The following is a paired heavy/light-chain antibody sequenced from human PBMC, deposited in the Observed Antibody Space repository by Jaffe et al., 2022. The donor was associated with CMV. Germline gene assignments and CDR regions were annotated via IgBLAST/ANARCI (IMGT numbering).Light chain of an antibody. CDR3: QQYGSSTGLT. J-gene: IGKJ4*01. CDR1: QSVSSSY. V-gene: IGKV3-20*01. CDR2: GAS. Sequence: EIVLTQSPGTLSLSPGERATLSCRASQSVSSSYLAWYQQKPGQAPRLLIYGASSRATGIPDRFSGSGSGTDFTLTISRLEPEDFAVYYCQQYGSSTGLTFGGGTKVEIK.
Heavy chain of an antibody. V-gene: IGHV3-11*06. Sequence: QVQLVESGGGLVKPGGSLRLSCAASGFTFSDYYMSWIRQAPGKGLEWVSYISSSSSYTNYADSVKGRFTISRDNAKNSLYLQMNSLRAEDTAVYYCAKGLVRGWYRDAFDIWGQGTMVTVSS. CDR3: AKGLVRGWYRDAFDI. CDR2: ISSSSSYT. D-gene: IGHD6-19*01. CDR1: GFTFSDYY. J-gene: IGHJ3*02.